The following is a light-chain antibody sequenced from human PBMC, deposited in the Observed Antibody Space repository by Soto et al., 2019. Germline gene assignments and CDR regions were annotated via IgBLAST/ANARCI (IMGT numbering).Light chain of an antibody. Sequence: DIQMTQSPSTLSASVGDTVTVTCRASQSVSGWLAWYQQKPGEAPKLLLYKASSLDSGVPSRFSGSGSGTDFTLTISSLQPEDFATYYCQQSYSTPITFGQGTRLEIK. V-gene: IGKV1-5*03. CDR1: QSVSGW. J-gene: IGKJ5*01. CDR2: KAS. CDR3: QQSYSTPIT.